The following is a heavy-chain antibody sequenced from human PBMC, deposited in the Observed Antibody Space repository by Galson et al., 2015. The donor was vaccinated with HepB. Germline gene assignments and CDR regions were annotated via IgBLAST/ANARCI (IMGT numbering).Heavy chain of an antibody. CDR3: ARTPPRFTMISPDV. D-gene: IGHD3-22*01. V-gene: IGHV4-59*08. J-gene: IGHJ6*02. CDR2: ISDSGNT. Sequence: ETLSLTCTVSGGSINYYYWSWIRQSPGRGLEWIGYISDSGNTNYHPSLKSRVTISLDTSKNQFSLKLTSVTAADTAIYYCARTPPRFTMISPDVWGQGTTVTISS. CDR1: GGSINYYY.